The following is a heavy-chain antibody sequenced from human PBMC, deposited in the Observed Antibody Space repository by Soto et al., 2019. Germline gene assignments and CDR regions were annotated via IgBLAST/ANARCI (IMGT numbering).Heavy chain of an antibody. J-gene: IGHJ6*02. CDR1: GFTFGDYA. Sequence: PGGSLRLSCTASGFTFGDYAMSWVRQAPGKGLEWVGFIRSKAYGGTTEYAASVKGRFTISRDDSKSIAYLKMNSLKTEDTAVYYCTRAPVEPGVALGDYYYGMDVWGQGTTVTVSS. CDR2: IRSKAYGGTT. V-gene: IGHV3-49*04. D-gene: IGHD2-15*01. CDR3: TRAPVEPGVALGDYYYGMDV.